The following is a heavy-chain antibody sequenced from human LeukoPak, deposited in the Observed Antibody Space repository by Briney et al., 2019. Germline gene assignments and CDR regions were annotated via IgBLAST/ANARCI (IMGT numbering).Heavy chain of an antibody. Sequence: SETLSLTCAVSGGSISTYCWSWIRQPPGKGLEWIGYIFYSGSTNYNPSLKSRVTISVDTSKNQFSLKLSSVTAADTAVYYCAPPPYYYEANGYSVAWGQGTLVTVSS. D-gene: IGHD3-22*01. CDR2: IFYSGST. CDR3: APPPYYYEANGYSVA. J-gene: IGHJ5*02. CDR1: GGSISTYC. V-gene: IGHV4-59*12.